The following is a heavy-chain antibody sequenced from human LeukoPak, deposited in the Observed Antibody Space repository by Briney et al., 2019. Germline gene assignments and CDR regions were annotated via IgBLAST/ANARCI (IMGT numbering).Heavy chain of an antibody. V-gene: IGHV3-23*01. Sequence: GGSLRLSCAASGFPFTSYAMTWVRQAPGKGLEWVSAISGSGVTTYFADSVKGRFTISRDNSKNTLYLQMNSLRAEDTAVYYCARDLSGVAGYTYGRGIDYWGQGTLVTVSS. CDR2: ISGSGVTT. CDR3: ARDLSGVAGYTYGRGIDY. CDR1: GFPFTSYA. J-gene: IGHJ4*02. D-gene: IGHD5-18*01.